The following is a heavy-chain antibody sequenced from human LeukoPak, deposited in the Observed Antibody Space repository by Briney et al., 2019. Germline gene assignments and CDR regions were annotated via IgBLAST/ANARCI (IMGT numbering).Heavy chain of an antibody. V-gene: IGHV4-4*02. CDR3: ARVHGAAAERYGMDV. CDR2: IYHSRST. CDR1: GGSISSSNW. D-gene: IGHD6-13*01. J-gene: IGHJ6*02. Sequence: SGTLSLTCAVSGGSISSSNWWSWVRQPPGKGLEWIGEIYHSRSTNYNPSLKSRVTISVDKSKNQFSLKLSSVTAADTAVYYCARVHGAAAERYGMDVWGQGTTVTVSS.